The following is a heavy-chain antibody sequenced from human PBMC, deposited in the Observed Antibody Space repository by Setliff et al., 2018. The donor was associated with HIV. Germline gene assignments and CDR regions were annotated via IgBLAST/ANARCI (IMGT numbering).Heavy chain of an antibody. V-gene: IGHV4-39*01. CDR1: GGSISRSSYY. Sequence: SETLSLTCTVSGGSISRSSYYWGWIRQPPGKGLEWIASIYYSGTTFYNPSLKSRVTIFVDTSKNQSSLRLSSVTAADTAVYYCARHGSNWFDPWGQGTLVTVSS. D-gene: IGHD3-10*01. CDR3: ARHGSNWFDP. CDR2: IYYSGTT. J-gene: IGHJ5*02.